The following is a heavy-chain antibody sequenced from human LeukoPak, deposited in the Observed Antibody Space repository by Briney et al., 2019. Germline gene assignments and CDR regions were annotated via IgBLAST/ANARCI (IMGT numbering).Heavy chain of an antibody. CDR3: AKDIGTIVGATTCFDY. V-gene: IGHV3-23*01. J-gene: IGHJ4*02. CDR1: GFTFSSYA. CDR2: ISGSGGST. D-gene: IGHD1-26*01. Sequence: GGSLRLSCAASGFTFSSYAMSWVRQAPGKGLEWVSAISGSGGSTYYADSVKGRFTISRDNSKNTLYLQMNSLRAEDTAVYYCAKDIGTIVGATTCFDYWGQGTLVTVSS.